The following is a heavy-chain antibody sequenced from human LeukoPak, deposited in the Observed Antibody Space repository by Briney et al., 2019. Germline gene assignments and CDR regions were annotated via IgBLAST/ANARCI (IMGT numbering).Heavy chain of an antibody. CDR1: GGSISSGPYY. Sequence: SETLSLTCTVSGGSISSGPYYWGWIRQSPGKGLEWIGSIYHGGSTYYNPSLRGRVIVSVDTSTNHFSLKMRSVTAADTAVYYCAIDLASCAGDCRSDGFDSWGQGILVTVSS. D-gene: IGHD2-21*02. CDR2: IYHGGST. CDR3: AIDLASCAGDCRSDGFDS. V-gene: IGHV4-39*07. J-gene: IGHJ4*02.